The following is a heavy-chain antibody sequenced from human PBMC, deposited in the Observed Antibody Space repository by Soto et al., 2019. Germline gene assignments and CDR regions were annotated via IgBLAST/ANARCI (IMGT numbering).Heavy chain of an antibody. V-gene: IGHV1-18*01. Sequence: QVQLVQSGAEVKKPGASVKVSCKASGYTFASYAISWMRQAPGQGLEWMGWISAYNGNTNYAQKLQGRVTMTTDTPTSTPYMDLRRLRSDDTAVYYCARDPPPPDSWAQGTLVPVSS. CDR2: ISAYNGNT. CDR1: GYTFASYA. CDR3: ARDPPPPDS. J-gene: IGHJ4*02.